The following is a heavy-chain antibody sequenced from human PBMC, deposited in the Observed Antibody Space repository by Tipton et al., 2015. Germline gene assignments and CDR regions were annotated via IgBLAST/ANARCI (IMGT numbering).Heavy chain of an antibody. Sequence: PGLVKPSETLSLTCTVSGVSISGTSYYWGWIRQPPGKGLEWIGSISHSGNTYYNPSLKSRVTMSRDTSKNQFSLKLTSVTAADTAVYYCACQDYDSLTRDYQTVDYWGQGTLVTVSS. D-gene: IGHD3-9*01. CDR1: GVSISGTSYY. CDR2: ISHSGNT. J-gene: IGHJ4*02. CDR3: ACQDYDSLTRDYQTVDY. V-gene: IGHV4-39*07.